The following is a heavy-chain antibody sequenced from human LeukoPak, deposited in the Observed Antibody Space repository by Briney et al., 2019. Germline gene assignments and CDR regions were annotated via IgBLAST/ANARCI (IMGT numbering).Heavy chain of an antibody. J-gene: IGHJ4*02. Sequence: GGSLRLSCAASGFTFSSYWMTWVRQAPRKGLELVANLNQDESERYYAASVKGRFTSSRDNAKNSAYLQLNSLTDDDTAVYFCARDAGGHYGSDTVLDHWGRGTLVTVSS. V-gene: IGHV3-7*01. D-gene: IGHD3-10*01. CDR2: LNQDESER. CDR3: ARDAGGHYGSDTVLDH. CDR1: GFTFSSYW.